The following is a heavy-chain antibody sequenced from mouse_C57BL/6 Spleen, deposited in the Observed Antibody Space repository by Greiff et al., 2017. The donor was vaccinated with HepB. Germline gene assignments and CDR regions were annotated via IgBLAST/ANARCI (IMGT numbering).Heavy chain of an antibody. Sequence: VQLQQPGTELVKPGASVKLSCKASGYTVTSYWMHWVKQRPGQGLEWIGNINPSNGGTNYNEKFKSKATLTVDKSSSAAYMQLSSLTSEDSAVYYCARGAIYYGCFDYWGQGTTLTGSS. CDR3: ARGAIYYGCFDY. CDR2: INPSNGGT. J-gene: IGHJ2*01. CDR1: GYTVTSYW. D-gene: IGHD2-2*01. V-gene: IGHV1-53*01.